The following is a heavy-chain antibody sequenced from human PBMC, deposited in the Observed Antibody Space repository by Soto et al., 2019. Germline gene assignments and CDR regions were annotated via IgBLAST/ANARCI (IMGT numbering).Heavy chain of an antibody. CDR2: IWYDGSNK. CDR3: ARDKALTRPIAVAVYYFDY. V-gene: IGHV3-33*01. J-gene: IGHJ4*02. Sequence: QVQLVESGGGVVQPGRSLRLSCAASGFTFSSYGMHWVRQAPGKGLEWVAVIWYDGSNKYYADSVKGRFTISRDNSKNTLYLQMNSLRAEDTAVYYCARDKALTRPIAVAVYYFDYWGQGTLVTVSS. CDR1: GFTFSSYG. D-gene: IGHD6-19*01.